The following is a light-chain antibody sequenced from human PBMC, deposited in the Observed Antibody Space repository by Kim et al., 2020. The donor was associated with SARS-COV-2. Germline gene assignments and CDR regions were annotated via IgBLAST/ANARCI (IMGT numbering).Light chain of an antibody. J-gene: IGLJ2*01. V-gene: IGLV3-19*01. CDR3: NSRESGVNHVI. CDR2: DKN. Sequence: ASGHTVRITCQGDSLRSYYAPWYQQKPGQAPVLVIYDKNNRPSGIPARFSGSYSGNTAFLTITGAQAGDDAVYYCNSRESGVNHVIFGGWTQLTVL. CDR1: SLRSYY.